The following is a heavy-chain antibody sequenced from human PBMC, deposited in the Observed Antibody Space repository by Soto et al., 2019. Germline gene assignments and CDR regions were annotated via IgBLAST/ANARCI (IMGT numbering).Heavy chain of an antibody. CDR1: GFTFSSYA. Sequence: GGSLRLSCAASGFTFSSYAMSWVRQAPGKGLEWVSAISGSGGSTYYADSVKGRFTISRDNSKNTLYLQMNSLRAEDTAVYYCAKDGTMIVVVTPEYWGQGTLVTVSS. J-gene: IGHJ4*02. CDR3: AKDGTMIVVVTPEY. CDR2: ISGSGGST. V-gene: IGHV3-23*01. D-gene: IGHD3-22*01.